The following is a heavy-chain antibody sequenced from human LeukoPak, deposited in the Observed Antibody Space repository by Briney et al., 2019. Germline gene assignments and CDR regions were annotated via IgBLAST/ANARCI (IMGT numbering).Heavy chain of an antibody. V-gene: IGHV1-2*02. J-gene: IGHJ3*01. CDR3: ARDHPYSSGWYGRVEALDL. Sequence: ASVKVSCKASGHTFTGYYIHWVRQAPGQGLEWMGCINANSGGTNYAQKFQGRVTMTRDTSISTAYMDLSRLRSDDTAVYYCARDHPYSSGWYGRVEALDLWGQGTTVTVSS. D-gene: IGHD6-19*01. CDR1: GHTFTGYY. CDR2: INANSGGT.